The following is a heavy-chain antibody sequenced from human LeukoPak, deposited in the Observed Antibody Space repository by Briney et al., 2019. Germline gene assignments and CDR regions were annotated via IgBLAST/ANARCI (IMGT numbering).Heavy chain of an antibody. CDR3: ARDSSGWHGYY. Sequence: ASVKVSCKASGYTFIAYGLSWVRQAPGQGLEWMGWTSGRNLNTHYAQKFQGRVTLTTDTSTNTVCLELRSLRSDDTAVYYCARDSSGWHGYYWGQGTLVTVSS. V-gene: IGHV1-18*01. CDR2: TSGRNLNT. J-gene: IGHJ4*02. D-gene: IGHD6-19*01. CDR1: GYTFIAYG.